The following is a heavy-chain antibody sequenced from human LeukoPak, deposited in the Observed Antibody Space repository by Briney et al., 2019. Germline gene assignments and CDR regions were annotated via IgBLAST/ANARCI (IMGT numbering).Heavy chain of an antibody. CDR2: ISYDGSNK. CDR1: GFTFSSSG. Sequence: GGSLRLSCAASGFTFSSSGMHWVRQAPGKGLGWVAVISYDGSNKYYGDSVKGRFTISRDNSKNTLYLQMNSLRAEDTAVYYCARERGESAFDIWGQGTMVTVSS. D-gene: IGHD2-21*01. CDR3: ARERGESAFDI. J-gene: IGHJ3*02. V-gene: IGHV3-30*01.